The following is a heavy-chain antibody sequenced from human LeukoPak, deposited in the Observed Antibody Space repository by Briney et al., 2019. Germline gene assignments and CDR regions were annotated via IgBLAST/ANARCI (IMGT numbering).Heavy chain of an antibody. Sequence: SQTLSLTCTVSGGSISSGSYYWSWIRQPAGKGLEWIGRIYTSGSTNYNPSLKSRVTISVDTSKNQFSLKLSSVTAADTAVYYCARMVARGDFDYWGQGTLVTVS. V-gene: IGHV4-61*02. CDR3: ARMVARGDFDY. CDR2: IYTSGST. J-gene: IGHJ4*02. D-gene: IGHD2-15*01. CDR1: GGSISSGSYY.